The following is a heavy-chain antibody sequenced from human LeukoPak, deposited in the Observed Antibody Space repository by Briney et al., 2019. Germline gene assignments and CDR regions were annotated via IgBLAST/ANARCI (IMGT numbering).Heavy chain of an antibody. CDR3: ARIAAAGDYFDY. J-gene: IGHJ4*02. CDR1: GGSISSYY. Sequence: SETLSLTCTVSGGSISSYYWSWIRQPPGKGLEWIGYIYYSGSTNYNPSRKSRVTISVDTSKNQFSLKLSSVTAADTAVYYCARIAAAGDYFDYWGQGTLVTVSS. V-gene: IGHV4-59*01. D-gene: IGHD6-13*01. CDR2: IYYSGST.